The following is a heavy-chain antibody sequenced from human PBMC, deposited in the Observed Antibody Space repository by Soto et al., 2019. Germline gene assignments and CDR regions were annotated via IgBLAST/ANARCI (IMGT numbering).Heavy chain of an antibody. Sequence: PGGSLRLSCAASGFTFSSYGMSWVRQAPGKGLEWVSAVSGSGDDTYHAASVKGRFTISRDNSKNTLYLQMNSLRVEDTAVYYCAKGYASTGRPSNDWGQGTLGTVS. V-gene: IGHV3-23*01. CDR3: AKGYASTGRPSND. CDR1: GFTFSSYG. CDR2: VSGSGDDT. D-gene: IGHD5-12*01. J-gene: IGHJ4*02.